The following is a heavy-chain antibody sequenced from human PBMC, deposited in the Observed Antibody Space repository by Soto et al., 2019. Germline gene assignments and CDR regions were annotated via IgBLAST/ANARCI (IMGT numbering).Heavy chain of an antibody. V-gene: IGHV3-23*01. Sequence: EVQVLESGGGSVQPGGSLRLSCAASGFTFSSFAMSWVRHAPGKGLEWVSEITGSTGTTYYAVSVKGRFIISRDNSKNTVHLQMNSLRVEDTAVYYCAKDTSSSPYYMDVWGKGTTVTVSS. CDR2: ITGSTGTT. J-gene: IGHJ6*03. CDR3: AKDTSSSPYYMDV. CDR1: GFTFSSFA. D-gene: IGHD2-2*01.